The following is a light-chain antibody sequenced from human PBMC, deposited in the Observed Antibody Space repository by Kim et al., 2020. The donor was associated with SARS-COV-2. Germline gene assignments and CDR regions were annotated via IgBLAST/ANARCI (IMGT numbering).Light chain of an antibody. CDR2: QDS. CDR3: QAWDSSTVV. CDR1: KLGDKY. J-gene: IGLJ2*01. Sequence: VSQGQKDSITCSGDKLGDKYACWYQQKPGQSPVLVIYQDSKRPSGIPERFSGSNSGNTATLTISGTQAMDEADYYCQAWDSSTVVFGGGTKLTVL. V-gene: IGLV3-1*01.